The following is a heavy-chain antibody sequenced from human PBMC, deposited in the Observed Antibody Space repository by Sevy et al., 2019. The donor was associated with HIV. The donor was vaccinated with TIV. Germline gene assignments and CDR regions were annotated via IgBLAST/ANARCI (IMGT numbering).Heavy chain of an antibody. V-gene: IGHV1-24*01. D-gene: IGHD3-22*01. Sequence: ASVKVSCKVSGYTLTQLSMHWVRQAPGKGLEWMGSFDPEDGETLYAQTFQGRVTMTEDTSTDTAYMELSSLRSEDMAIYYCATTKDYYESSGSPFDYWGQGTLVTVSS. J-gene: IGHJ4*02. CDR3: ATTKDYYESSGSPFDY. CDR2: FDPEDGET. CDR1: GYTLTQLS.